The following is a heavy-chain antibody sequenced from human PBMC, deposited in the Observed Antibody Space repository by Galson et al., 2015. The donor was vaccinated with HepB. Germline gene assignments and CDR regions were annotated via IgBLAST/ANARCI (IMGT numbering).Heavy chain of an antibody. V-gene: IGHV3-21*01. J-gene: IGHJ4*02. CDR2: ISSSSNFI. CDR3: ARDASFDWLFRA. CDR1: GFTFSTYS. Sequence: LRLSCAASGFTFSTYSMNWVRQAPGKGLEWVSSISSSSNFIYYADSVKGRFTISRDNAKNSLYLQMNSLRAEDTAVYYCARDASFDWLFRAWGQGTLVTVSS. D-gene: IGHD3-9*01.